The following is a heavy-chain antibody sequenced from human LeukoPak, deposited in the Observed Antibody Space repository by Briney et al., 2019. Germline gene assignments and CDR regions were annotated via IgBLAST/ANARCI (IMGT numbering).Heavy chain of an antibody. V-gene: IGHV4-34*01. D-gene: IGHD2-2*01. J-gene: IGHJ5*02. CDR1: GGSFSGYY. CDR3: ARDRAHCSSTSCLSWFDP. Sequence: PSETLSLTCAVYGGSFSGYYWSWIRQPPGKGLEWIGEINHSGSTNYNPSLKSRVTISVDTSKNQFSLKLSSVTAADTAVYYCARDRAHCSSTSCLSWFDPWGQGTLVTVSS. CDR2: INHSGST.